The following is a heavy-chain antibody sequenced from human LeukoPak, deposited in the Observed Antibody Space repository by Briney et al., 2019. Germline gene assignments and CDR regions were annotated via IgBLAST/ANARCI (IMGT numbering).Heavy chain of an antibody. CDR2: INSDGSSI. CDR3: AREGRVSGYDFDC. Sequence: GGSLRLSCAASGFTFSSYWLHWVRQAPGKGLVWVSRINSDGSSITYADSVKGRFTISRDNAKNTLYLQMNSMRVEDTAVYYCAREGRVSGYDFDCWGQGTLVTVSS. V-gene: IGHV3-74*03. CDR1: GFTFSSYW. J-gene: IGHJ4*02. D-gene: IGHD5-12*01.